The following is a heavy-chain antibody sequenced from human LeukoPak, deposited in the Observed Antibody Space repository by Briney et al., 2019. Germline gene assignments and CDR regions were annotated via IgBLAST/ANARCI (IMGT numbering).Heavy chain of an antibody. Sequence: GESLKISCKGSGYSFTSYWIGWVRQMPGKGLEWMGIIYPGDSDTRYSPSFQGQVTISADKSISTAYLQWSSLKASDTAMYYCARDRVEMATLLWALFDYWGQGTLVTVSS. CDR2: IYPGDSDT. CDR3: ARDRVEMATLLWALFDY. J-gene: IGHJ4*02. CDR1: GYSFTSYW. V-gene: IGHV5-51*01. D-gene: IGHD5-24*01.